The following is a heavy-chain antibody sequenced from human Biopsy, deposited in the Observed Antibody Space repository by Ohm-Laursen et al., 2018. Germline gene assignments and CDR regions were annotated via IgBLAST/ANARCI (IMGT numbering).Heavy chain of an antibody. Sequence: SVKVSCKASGGNLRSYGISWVRQAPGQGLEWMGGIMPAFGVVNYGQNFEGRVTIVADDSTTTVDLSSLTSEDTAVYYCARGEAARVNDNYRYRLDHWGQGTTVVVSS. D-gene: IGHD6-6*01. CDR1: GGNLRSYG. J-gene: IGHJ6*02. CDR3: ARGEAARVNDNYRYRLDH. CDR2: IMPAFGVV. V-gene: IGHV1-69*13.